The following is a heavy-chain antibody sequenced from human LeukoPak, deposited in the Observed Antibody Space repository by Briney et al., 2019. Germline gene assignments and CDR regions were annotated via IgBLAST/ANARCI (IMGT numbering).Heavy chain of an antibody. Sequence: PGGSLRLSCAASGFTFSSYAMSWVRQAPGKGLEWVSAISGSGGSTYYADSVKGRFTISRDNSKNTLYLQMNSLRAEDTAVYYCAKPFNQLAKYSSSWFDAFDIWGQGTMVTVSS. CDR3: AKPFNQLAKYSSSWFDAFDI. CDR2: ISGSGGST. J-gene: IGHJ3*02. D-gene: IGHD6-13*01. V-gene: IGHV3-23*01. CDR1: GFTFSSYA.